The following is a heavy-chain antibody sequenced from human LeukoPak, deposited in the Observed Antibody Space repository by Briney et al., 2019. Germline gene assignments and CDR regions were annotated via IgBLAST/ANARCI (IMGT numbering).Heavy chain of an antibody. J-gene: IGHJ3*01. V-gene: IGHV4-39*07. CDR3: AKPSNYYGSATDAFDF. Sequence: SETLSLTCTVPGGSISSSYSYWGWTRQPPGKGLEWFGNIYYSGSTSYNPSLNIQVTISVDTSKNHFSLKLNSVTAADTAVYYCAKPSNYYGSATDAFDFWGQGTMVTVSS. CDR1: GGSISSSYSY. CDR2: IYYSGST. D-gene: IGHD3-10*01.